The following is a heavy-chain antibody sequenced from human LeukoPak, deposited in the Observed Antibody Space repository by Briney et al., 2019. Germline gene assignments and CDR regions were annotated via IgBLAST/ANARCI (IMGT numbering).Heavy chain of an antibody. J-gene: IGHJ4*02. D-gene: IGHD6-6*01. CDR2: ISGSGGST. CDR1: GFTFSSYS. Sequence: GGSLRLSCAASGFTFSSYSMNWVRQAPGKGLEWVSAISGSGGSTYYADSVKGRFTISRDNSKNTLYLQMNSLRAEDTAVYYCAKASSIAARPTYFDYWGQGTLLTVSS. CDR3: AKASSIAARPTYFDY. V-gene: IGHV3-23*01.